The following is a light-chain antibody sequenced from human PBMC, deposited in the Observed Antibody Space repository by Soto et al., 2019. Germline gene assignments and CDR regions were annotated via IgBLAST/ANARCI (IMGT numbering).Light chain of an antibody. CDR1: QSVGTY. J-gene: IGKJ4*01. V-gene: IGKV3-11*01. Sequence: EIVLTQSPATLSLSPGERATLSCRASQSVGTYLAWYQQKPGQAPRLVIYDAFNRATGIPARFSGSGSGTDFTPTISSLEPEDFAVYYCQQRRNWSLSFGGGTKVEIK. CDR3: QQRRNWSLS. CDR2: DAF.